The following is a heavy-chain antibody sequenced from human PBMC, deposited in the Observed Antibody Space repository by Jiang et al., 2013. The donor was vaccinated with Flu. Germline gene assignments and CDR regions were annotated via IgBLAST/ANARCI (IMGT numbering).Heavy chain of an antibody. Sequence: IIYPGDSDTRYSPSFQGQVTISADKSITTAYLQWSSLKASDTAMYYCVRLAGHCSSTSCYGAFDIWGQGTMGTVSS. J-gene: IGHJ3*02. CDR2: IYPGDSDT. V-gene: IGHV5-51*01. D-gene: IGHD2-2*01. CDR3: VRLAGHCSSTSCYGAFDI.